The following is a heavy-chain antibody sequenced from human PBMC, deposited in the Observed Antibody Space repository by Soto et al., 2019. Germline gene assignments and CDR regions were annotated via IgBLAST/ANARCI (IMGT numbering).Heavy chain of an antibody. CDR1: GGSFSGYY. V-gene: IGHV4-34*01. CDR3: ARLQSRGSWSGEYFDY. CDR2: INHSGST. J-gene: IGHJ4*02. D-gene: IGHD3-3*01. Sequence: SETLSLTCAVYGGSFSGYYWSCIRQPPGKGLEWIGEINHSGSTNYNPSLKSRVTISVDTSKNQFSLKLSSVTAADTAVYYCARLQSRGSWSGEYFDYWGQGTLVTVCS.